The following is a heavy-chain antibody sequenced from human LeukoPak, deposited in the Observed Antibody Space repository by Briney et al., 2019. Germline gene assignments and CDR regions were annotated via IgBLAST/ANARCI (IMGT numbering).Heavy chain of an antibody. D-gene: IGHD3-22*01. CDR3: ARDRHLRYDSSGYYYRGRWFDP. CDR2: IDYSGNT. V-gene: IGHV4-39*07. Sequence: SETLSLTCTVSGDSISSGSFYWGWIRLPPGKGLEWIGSIDYSGNTYYSPSLKSRVTISVDTSKNQFSLKLSSVTAADTAVYYCARDRHLRYDSSGYYYRGRWFDPWGQGTLVTVSS. CDR1: GDSISSGSFY. J-gene: IGHJ5*02.